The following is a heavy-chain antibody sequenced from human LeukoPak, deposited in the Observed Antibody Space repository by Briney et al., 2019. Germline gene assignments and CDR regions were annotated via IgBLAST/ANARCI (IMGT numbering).Heavy chain of an antibody. CDR2: IWYDGSNK. V-gene: IGHV3-30*02. J-gene: IGHJ6*02. CDR3: AKVSGRIQIWPQPFGDGMDV. D-gene: IGHD3-10*01. Sequence: GGSLRLSCAASGITFRSYGMHWVRQAPGKGLEWVAFIWYDGSNKYYADSVKGRFTISRDNSKNMLYLQMNSLRAEDTAVYYCAKVSGRIQIWPQPFGDGMDVWGQGTTVTVSS. CDR1: GITFRSYG.